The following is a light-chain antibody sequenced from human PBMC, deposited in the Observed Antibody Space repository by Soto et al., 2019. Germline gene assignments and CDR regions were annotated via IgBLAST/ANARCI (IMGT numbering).Light chain of an antibody. V-gene: IGKV3-11*01. CDR2: DAS. CDR1: QSVGTN. J-gene: IGKJ2*03. Sequence: EIVLTQSPATLSLSPGERATLSCRASQSVGTNLAWYQQKPGQAPRVLIYDASDRATGIPARFSGSGSGTDFTLTISSLEPEDFAVYYCQLRGDWPLYSFGQGTKLEIK. CDR3: QLRGDWPLYS.